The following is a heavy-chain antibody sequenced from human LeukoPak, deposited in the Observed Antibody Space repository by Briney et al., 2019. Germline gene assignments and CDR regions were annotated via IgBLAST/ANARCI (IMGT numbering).Heavy chain of an antibody. V-gene: IGHV4-59*01. Sequence: PSETLSLNCAVYGGSFSSYYWSWIRQPPGKGLEWIGYIYYSGSTNYNPSLKSRVTISVDTSKNQFSLKLSSVTAADTAVYYCASHKTDYYYYGMDVWGQGTTVTVSS. J-gene: IGHJ6*02. CDR2: IYYSGST. CDR3: ASHKTDYYYYGMDV. CDR1: GGSFSSYY. D-gene: IGHD1-14*01.